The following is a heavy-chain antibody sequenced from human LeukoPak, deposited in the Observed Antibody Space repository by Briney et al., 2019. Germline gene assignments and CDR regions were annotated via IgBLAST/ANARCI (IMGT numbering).Heavy chain of an antibody. CDR3: ARVGSMVRGQYYFDY. V-gene: IGHV1-46*01. Sequence: ASVKVSCKASGYTFTSYYMHWVRQAPGQGLEWMGIINPSGGSTSYAQKFQGRVTMTRDTSTSTVYMELSSLRSEDTAVYYCARVGSMVRGQYYFDYWGQGTLDTVSS. J-gene: IGHJ4*02. D-gene: IGHD3-10*01. CDR2: INPSGGST. CDR1: GYTFTSYY.